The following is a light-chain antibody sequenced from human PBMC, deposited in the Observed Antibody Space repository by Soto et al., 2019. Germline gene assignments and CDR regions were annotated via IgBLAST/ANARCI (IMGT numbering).Light chain of an antibody. J-gene: IGKJ1*01. CDR3: QQYNSYET. CDR1: QSISSW. V-gene: IGKV1-5*03. CDR2: KAS. Sequence: DIQMTQSPSTLSGSVGDRVTITCRASQSISSWLAWYQQKPGKAPKLLIYKASSLESGVPSRFSGSGSGTEFTLTISSLQPDDFATYYCQQYNSYETFGQGTKVE.